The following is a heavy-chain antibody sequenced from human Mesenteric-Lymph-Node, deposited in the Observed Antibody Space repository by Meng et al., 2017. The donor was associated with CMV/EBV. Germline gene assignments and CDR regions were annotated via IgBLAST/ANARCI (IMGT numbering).Heavy chain of an antibody. CDR2: ISSSSSYI. CDR1: GFTFSSYE. CDR3: ARVDGDYGWFDP. Sequence: GGSLRLSCAASGFTFSSYEMNWVRQAPGKGLEWVSSISSSSSYIYYADSVKGRFTISRDNSENTLYLQMNSLRAEDTAVYYCARVDGDYGWFDPWGQGTLVTVSS. D-gene: IGHD4-17*01. V-gene: IGHV3-21*01. J-gene: IGHJ5*02.